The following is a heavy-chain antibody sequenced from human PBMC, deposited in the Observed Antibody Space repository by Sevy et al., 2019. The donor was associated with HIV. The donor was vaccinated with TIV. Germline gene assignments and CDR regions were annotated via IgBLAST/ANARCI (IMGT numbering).Heavy chain of an antibody. D-gene: IGHD4-17*01. CDR3: ARDLPPSATTVAHFDY. Sequence: GGSLRLSCTASGFPFGSYEMNWVRQAPGKGLEWVSYISNSGSAKYYSDSLRGRFTNSRDNAKNSMYLQMNSLRAEDTAVYYCARDLPPSATTVAHFDYWGRGTLVTVSS. CDR2: ISNSGSAK. V-gene: IGHV3-48*03. CDR1: GFPFGSYE. J-gene: IGHJ4*02.